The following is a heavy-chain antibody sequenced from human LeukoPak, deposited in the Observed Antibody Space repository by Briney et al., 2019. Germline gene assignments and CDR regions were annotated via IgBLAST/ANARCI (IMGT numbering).Heavy chain of an antibody. Sequence: PGGSLRLSCAASGFTFSSYSMNWVRQAPGKGLEWVSSISSSSSYIYYADSVKGRFTISRGNAKNSLYLQMNSLRAEDTAVYYCARDQGSPSHYYGMDVWGQGTTVTVSS. V-gene: IGHV3-21*01. CDR3: ARDQGSPSHYYGMDV. CDR1: GFTFSSYS. D-gene: IGHD3-10*01. J-gene: IGHJ6*02. CDR2: ISSSSSYI.